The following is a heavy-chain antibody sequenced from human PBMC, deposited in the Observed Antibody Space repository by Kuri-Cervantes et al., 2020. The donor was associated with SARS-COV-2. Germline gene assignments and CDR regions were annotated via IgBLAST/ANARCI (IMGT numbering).Heavy chain of an antibody. CDR2: ISYDGSNK. CDR1: GFTFSSYA. V-gene: IGHV3-30-3*01. CDR3: ARGDYYDSSGYYYDVYYYGMDV. J-gene: IGHJ6*02. Sequence: GESLKISCAASGFTFSSYAMHWVRQAPGKGLEWVAVISYDGSNKYYADSVKGRFTISRDNSKNTLYLQMNSLRAEDTAVYYCARGDYYDSSGYYYDVYYYGMDVWGQGTTVTVSS. D-gene: IGHD3-22*01.